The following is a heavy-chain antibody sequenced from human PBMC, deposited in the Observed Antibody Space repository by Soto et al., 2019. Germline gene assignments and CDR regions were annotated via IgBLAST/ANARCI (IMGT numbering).Heavy chain of an antibody. Sequence: SETLSLTCTVPGDPMTSDYWSWIRQSPGKGLEWMGYIHNSGLTYYNPSLGSRVTISLDTSKKQYSLRLTSVTAADTAVYYCARRGFCSGDMCCPERGGQGTLVTVFS. CDR1: GDPMTSDY. V-gene: IGHV4-59*08. J-gene: IGHJ4*02. CDR3: ARRGFCSGDMCCPER. D-gene: IGHD2-15*01. CDR2: IHNSGLT.